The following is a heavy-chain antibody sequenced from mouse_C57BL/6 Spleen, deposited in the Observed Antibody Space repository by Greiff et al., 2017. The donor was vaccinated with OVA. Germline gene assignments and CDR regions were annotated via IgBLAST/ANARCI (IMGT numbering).Heavy chain of an antibody. V-gene: IGHV7-1*01. CDR2: SRNKANDYTT. Sequence: EVQVVESGGGLVQSGRSLRLSCATSGFTFSDFYMEWVRQAPGKGLEWIAASRNKANDYTTEYSASVKGRFIVSRDTSQSIRYLQMNALRAEDTAICYCARSRYDGYYAMDYWGQGTSVTVSS. D-gene: IGHD2-3*01. CDR1: GFTFSDFY. J-gene: IGHJ4*01. CDR3: ARSRYDGYYAMDY.